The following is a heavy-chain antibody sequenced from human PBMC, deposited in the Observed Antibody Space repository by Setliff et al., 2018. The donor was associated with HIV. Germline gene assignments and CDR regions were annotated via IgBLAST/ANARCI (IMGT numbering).Heavy chain of an antibody. CDR1: GFSFRSYS. CDR2: INSGSTSI. V-gene: IGHV3-48*04. J-gene: IGHJ3*02. CDR3: ATLYFGENQAFRHVFDI. Sequence: LRLSCAASGFSFRSYSMNWVRQAPGKGLEWISYINSGSTSIYYADSMKGRFTISRDNAKNSLYLQINSLRADDTALYYCATLYFGENQAFRHVFDIWGQGTMVTVSS. D-gene: IGHD3-10*01.